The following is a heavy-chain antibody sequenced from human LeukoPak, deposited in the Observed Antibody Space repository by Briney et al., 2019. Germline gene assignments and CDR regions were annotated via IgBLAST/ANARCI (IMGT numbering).Heavy chain of an antibody. Sequence: SETLSLTCTVSGGSISSGNYYWSWIRQPAGKGLEWIGRIYTSGSTNYNPSLKSRVTISLDTSKNQFSLKLSSVTAADTAVYYCARDLEDPRTGGYWGQGTLVTVSS. CDR2: IYTSGST. CDR1: GGSISSGNYY. J-gene: IGHJ4*02. D-gene: IGHD3-16*01. CDR3: ARDLEDPRTGGY. V-gene: IGHV4-61*02.